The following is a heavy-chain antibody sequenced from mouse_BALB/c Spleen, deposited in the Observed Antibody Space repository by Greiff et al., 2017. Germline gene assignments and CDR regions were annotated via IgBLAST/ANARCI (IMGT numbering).Heavy chain of an antibody. CDR2: IDPENGDT. J-gene: IGHJ4*01. CDR3: NAVGYYAMDY. CDR1: GFNIKDYY. V-gene: IGHV14-4*02. Sequence: VQLKQSGAELVRSGASVKLSCTASGFNIKDYYMHWVKQRPEQGLEWIGWIDPENGDTEYAPKFQGKATMTADTSSNTAYLQLSSLTSEDTAVYYCNAVGYYAMDYWGQGTSVTVSS.